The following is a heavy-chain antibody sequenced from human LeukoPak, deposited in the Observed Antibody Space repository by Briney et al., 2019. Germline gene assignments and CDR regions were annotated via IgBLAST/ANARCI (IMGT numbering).Heavy chain of an antibody. J-gene: IGHJ5*02. D-gene: IGHD3-10*01. CDR2: IYYSGST. CDR1: GGSISSGGYY. Sequence: SQTLSLTCTVSGGSISSGGYYWCWIRQPPGKGLEWIGYIYYSGSTYYNPSLKSRVTISVDTSKNQFSLKLSSVTAADTAVYYCARGGEATEFDPWGQGTLVTVSS. CDR3: ARGGEATEFDP. V-gene: IGHV4-30-4*01.